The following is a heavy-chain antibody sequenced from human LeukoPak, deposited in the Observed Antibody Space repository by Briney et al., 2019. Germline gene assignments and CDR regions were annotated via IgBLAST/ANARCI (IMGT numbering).Heavy chain of an antibody. Sequence: GGSLRLSCAASGFTFSSYSMNWVRQAPGKGLEWVAFIRYDGSNKYYADSVKGRFTISRDNSKNTLYLQMNSLRAEDTAVYYCAKDETGSSWPLSYGRHMDVWGKGTTVTISS. V-gene: IGHV3-30*02. CDR2: IRYDGSNK. CDR3: AKDETGSSWPLSYGRHMDV. D-gene: IGHD6-13*01. CDR1: GFTFSSYS. J-gene: IGHJ6*03.